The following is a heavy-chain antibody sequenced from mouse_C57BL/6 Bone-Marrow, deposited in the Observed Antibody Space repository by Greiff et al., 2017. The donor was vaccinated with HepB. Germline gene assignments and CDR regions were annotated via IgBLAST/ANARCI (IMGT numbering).Heavy chain of an antibody. Sequence: EVQLQQSGPGMVKPSQSLSLTCTVTGYSITSGYDWHWIRHFPGNKLEWMGYISYSGSTNYNPSLKSRISITHDTSKNHFFLKLNSVTTEDTATYYCARATYSKGGYFDYWGQGTTLTVSS. CDR1: GYSITSGYD. CDR3: ARATYSKGGYFDY. D-gene: IGHD2-5*01. V-gene: IGHV3-1*01. J-gene: IGHJ2*01. CDR2: ISYSGST.